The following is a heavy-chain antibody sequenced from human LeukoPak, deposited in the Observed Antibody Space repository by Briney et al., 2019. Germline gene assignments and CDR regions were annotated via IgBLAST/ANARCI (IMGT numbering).Heavy chain of an antibody. D-gene: IGHD3-10*01. CDR2: IYTSGST. CDR1: GGSISSYY. V-gene: IGHV4-4*07. Sequence: KPSETLSLTCTVSGGSISSYYWTWIRQPAGKGLEWIGRIYTSGSTNYNPSLKSRVTMSVDTSKNQSSLKLSSVTAADTAVYYCARDPRYYGSGSYHNWFDPWGQGTLVTVSS. CDR3: ARDPRYYGSGSYHNWFDP. J-gene: IGHJ5*02.